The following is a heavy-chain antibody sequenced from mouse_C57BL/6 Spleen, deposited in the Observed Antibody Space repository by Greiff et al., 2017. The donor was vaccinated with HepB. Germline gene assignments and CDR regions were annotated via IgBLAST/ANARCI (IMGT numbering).Heavy chain of an antibody. D-gene: IGHD2-4*01. CDR1: GYTFTSYW. J-gene: IGHJ4*01. CDR2: IYPSDSET. CDR3: AREGITPHYDAMDY. V-gene: IGHV1-61*01. Sequence: VQLQQPGAELVRPGSSVKLSCKASGYTFTSYWMDWVKQRPGQGLEWIGNIYPSDSETHYNQKFKDKATLTVDKSSSTAYMQLSSLTSEDSAVYYCAREGITPHYDAMDYWGQGTSVTVSS.